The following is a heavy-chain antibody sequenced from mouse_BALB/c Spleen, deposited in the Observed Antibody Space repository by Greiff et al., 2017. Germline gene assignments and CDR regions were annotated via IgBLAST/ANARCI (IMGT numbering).Heavy chain of an antibody. CDR1: GYTFTDYE. CDR2: IDPETGGT. J-gene: IGHJ3*01. V-gene: IGHV1-15*01. CDR3: TTGPFAY. Sequence: VQGVESGAELVRPGASVTLSCKASGYTFTDYEMHWVKQTPVHGLEWIGAIDPETGGTAYNQKFKGKATLTADKSSSTAYMELRSLTSEDSAVYYCTTGPFAYWGQGTLVTVSA.